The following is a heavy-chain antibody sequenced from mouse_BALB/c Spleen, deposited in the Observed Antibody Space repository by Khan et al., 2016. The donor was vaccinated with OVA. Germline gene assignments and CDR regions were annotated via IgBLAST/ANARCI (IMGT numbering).Heavy chain of an antibody. V-gene: IGHV9-3-1*01. CDR2: INTYTGEP. CDR1: GYTFTNYG. Sequence: QIQLVQSGPELKKPGETVKISCKASGYTFTNYGMNWVKQAPGKGLKWMGWINTYTGEPTYVDDFKGRFVFSLETSASTAYLQINNRKNDDTATYFCARYDYDDYFDSWGQGTTLTVSS. CDR3: ARYDYDDYFDS. J-gene: IGHJ2*01. D-gene: IGHD2-4*01.